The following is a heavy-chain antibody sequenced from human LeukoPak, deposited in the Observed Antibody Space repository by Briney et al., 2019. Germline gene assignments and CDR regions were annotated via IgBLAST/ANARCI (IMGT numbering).Heavy chain of an antibody. D-gene: IGHD6-6*01. CDR2: ISGSGGST. CDR3: AKDRRLFDY. J-gene: IGHJ4*02. CDR1: GFTFSNYA. V-gene: IGHV3-23*01. Sequence: PRGSLTLSCAASGFTFSNYAMSWVRPAAGRGLEWVSAISGSGGSTYYADSVKGRFTISRDNSKNTLYLQMNSLRAEDTAIYYCAKDRRLFDYWGQGTLVTVSS.